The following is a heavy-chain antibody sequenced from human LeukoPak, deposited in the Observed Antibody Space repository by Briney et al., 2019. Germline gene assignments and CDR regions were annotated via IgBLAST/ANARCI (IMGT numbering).Heavy chain of an antibody. CDR3: ARGTTSEWTTDY. CDR2: INPNSGGT. Sequence: EASVKVSCKASGYTFTGYYMHWVRPAPGQGLEWMGWINPNSGGTNYAQKFQGRVTMTRDTSISTAYMELSRLRSGDTAVYYCARGTTSEWTTDYWGQGTLVTVSS. V-gene: IGHV1-2*02. D-gene: IGHD1/OR15-1a*01. CDR1: GYTFTGYY. J-gene: IGHJ4*02.